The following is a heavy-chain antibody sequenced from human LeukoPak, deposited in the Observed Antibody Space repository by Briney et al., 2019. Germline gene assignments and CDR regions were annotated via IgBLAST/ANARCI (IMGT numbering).Heavy chain of an antibody. CDR3: ARGRPHGNDY. D-gene: IGHD4-23*01. CDR1: GFTFGSYW. CDR2: IASDGSST. Sequence: GGSLRLSCAASGFTFGSYWMNWVRQAPGKGLVWVSRIASDGSSTTYADSVKGRFSISRDNAKNTLYLQMNSLRVAGTAVYYCARGRPHGNDYWGQGTLVTVSS. J-gene: IGHJ4*02. V-gene: IGHV3-74*01.